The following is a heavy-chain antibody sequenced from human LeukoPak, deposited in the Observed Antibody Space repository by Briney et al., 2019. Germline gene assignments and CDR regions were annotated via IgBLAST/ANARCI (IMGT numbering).Heavy chain of an antibody. V-gene: IGHV4-59*01. CDR1: GGSISPYF. Sequence: SETLSLTCTVSGGSISPYFWSWIRQPPGKGLEWIGYISYTGNTNKNPSLKSRVTISVDTSKNQFSLQLTSVTAADTAVYYCARDDYRGVTNFDPWGQGTLVTVSS. J-gene: IGHJ5*02. CDR2: ISYTGNT. D-gene: IGHD3-10*01. CDR3: ARDDYRGVTNFDP.